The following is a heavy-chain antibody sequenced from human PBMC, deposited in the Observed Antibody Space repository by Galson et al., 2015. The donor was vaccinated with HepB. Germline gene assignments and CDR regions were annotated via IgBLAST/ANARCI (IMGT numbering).Heavy chain of an antibody. V-gene: IGHV3-11*06. J-gene: IGHJ4*02. Sequence: SLRLSCAVSGFTFSDYYMSWIRQAPGKGLEWISYISSNTLYTNCADSVKGRFTISRDNAKTSLYLQINGLRAEDTAVHYCARVADADYGDHTHFDSWGQGTLVTVSS. D-gene: IGHD4-17*01. CDR3: ARVADADYGDHTHFDS. CDR1: GFTFSDYY. CDR2: ISSNTLYT.